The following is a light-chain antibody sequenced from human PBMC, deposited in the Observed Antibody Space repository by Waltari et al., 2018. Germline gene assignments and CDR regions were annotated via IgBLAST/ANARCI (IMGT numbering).Light chain of an antibody. J-gene: IGKJ2*01. CDR3: QHYDRLPYT. CDR1: QDINNY. Sequence: DIQMTQSPSSLTASVGDRVTITCQASQDINNYLNWYQQKPGKAPKLLINAASNLEAGVPSRFSGSGSGTDFTLTISSLQAEDVATYYCQHYDRLPYTFGQGTSLQIK. V-gene: IGKV1-33*01. CDR2: AAS.